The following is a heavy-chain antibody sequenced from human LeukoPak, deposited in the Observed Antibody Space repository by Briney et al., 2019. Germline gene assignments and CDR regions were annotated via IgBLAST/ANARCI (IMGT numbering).Heavy chain of an antibody. Sequence: PSETLSLTCAVYGGSFSGYYWSWIRQPPGKGLEWIGEIKHSGSTNYNPSLKSRVTISVDTYKNQFSLKLSSVTAADTAVYYCATSRWGRFGYWGQGTLVTVSS. J-gene: IGHJ4*02. D-gene: IGHD1-26*01. V-gene: IGHV4-34*01. CDR3: ATSRWGRFGY. CDR2: IKHSGST. CDR1: GGSFSGYY.